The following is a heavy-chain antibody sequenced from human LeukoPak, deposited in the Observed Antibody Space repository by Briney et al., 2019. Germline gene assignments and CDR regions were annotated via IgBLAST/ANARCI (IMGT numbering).Heavy chain of an antibody. CDR3: AREVYGSGSLYFQH. D-gene: IGHD3-10*01. J-gene: IGHJ1*01. V-gene: IGHV3-21*01. Sequence: GGSLRLSCAAPGFTFSSYSMNWVRQAPGKGLEWVSSISSSNSYIYYADSVKGRFTVSRDNAKNSLYLQMNSLRAEDTAVYYCAREVYGSGSLYFQHWGQGTLVTVSS. CDR2: ISSSNSYI. CDR1: GFTFSSYS.